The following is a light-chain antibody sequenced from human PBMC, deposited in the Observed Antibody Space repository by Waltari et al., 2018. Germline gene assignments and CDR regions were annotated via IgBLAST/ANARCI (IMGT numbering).Light chain of an antibody. V-gene: IGLV3-25*03. Sequence: SYALTQPPSVSVSPGQTARITCSGDALPKQSGYWYQQKSGQAPVLMIFKDKERPSGIPERFSGSSSGTTVTLTISGVQAEDEADYYCQSVDSSATYVIFGGGTKLTVL. CDR1: ALPKQS. CDR3: QSVDSSATYVI. CDR2: KDK. J-gene: IGLJ2*01.